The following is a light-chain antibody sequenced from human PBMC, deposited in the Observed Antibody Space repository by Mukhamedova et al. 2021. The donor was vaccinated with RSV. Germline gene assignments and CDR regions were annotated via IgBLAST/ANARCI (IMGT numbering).Light chain of an antibody. Sequence: WYQRRVHGKAPKLLIYDASKLGTGVPSRFSGSGSGTDFTFTIGGLQPKDIATYYCLQYDDLPLFGGGTKVEIK. V-gene: IGKV1-33*01. CDR2: DAS. J-gene: IGKJ4*01. CDR3: LQYDDLPL.